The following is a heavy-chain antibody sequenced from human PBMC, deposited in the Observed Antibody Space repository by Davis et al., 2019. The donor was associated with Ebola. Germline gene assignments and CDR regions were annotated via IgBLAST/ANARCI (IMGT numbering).Heavy chain of an antibody. J-gene: IGHJ6*02. CDR2: IYWDDDK. CDR1: GFSLSTRGVG. D-gene: IGHD3-10*01. Sequence: SGPTLVKPTQTLTLTCTFSGFSLSTRGVGVGWIRQPPGKALEWLALIYWDDDKRYIPSLKSRLTITKDTSKNQVVLTMTNMDPVDTATYYCARGIITMVRGVIINYYYYGMDVWGQGTMVTVSS. CDR3: ARGIITMVRGVIINYYYYGMDV. V-gene: IGHV2-5*02.